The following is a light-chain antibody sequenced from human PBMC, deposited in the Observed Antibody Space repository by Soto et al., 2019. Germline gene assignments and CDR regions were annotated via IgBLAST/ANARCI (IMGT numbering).Light chain of an antibody. J-gene: IGLJ2*01. Sequence: QSALTQPPSASGSPGQSVTISCTGTSSDVGAYKYVSWYQKNPGKAPQLIIYEVTKRPSGVPDRFSGSKSANTASLTVSGLQADDEADYYCSAYAGSNVLLFGGGTKLTVL. CDR3: SAYAGSNVLL. V-gene: IGLV2-8*01. CDR1: SSDVGAYKY. CDR2: EVT.